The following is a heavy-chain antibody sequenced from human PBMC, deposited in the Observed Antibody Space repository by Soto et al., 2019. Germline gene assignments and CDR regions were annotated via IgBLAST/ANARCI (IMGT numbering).Heavy chain of an antibody. D-gene: IGHD5-18*01. Sequence: ASVKVSCKASEDTFRNYAISWVRQAPGQGLEWMGGIIPIFGTANYAQKFQGRVTITADTSANTVYLELSSLRSEDTAVYYCARAERGYSYGEYYFDFWGQGALVTVSS. V-gene: IGHV1-69*06. J-gene: IGHJ4*02. CDR2: IIPIFGTA. CDR3: ARAERGYSYGEYYFDF. CDR1: EDTFRNYA.